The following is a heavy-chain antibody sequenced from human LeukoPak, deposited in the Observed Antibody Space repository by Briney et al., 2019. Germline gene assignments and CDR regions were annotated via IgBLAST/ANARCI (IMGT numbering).Heavy chain of an antibody. D-gene: IGHD2/OR15-2a*01. Sequence: ASVKVSCKASGGTFSSYGISWVRQAPGQGLEWMGWISAYNGNTNYAQKLQGRVTMTTDTSTSTAYMELRSLRSDDTAVYYCAREDFRLSDAFDIWGQGTMVTVSS. J-gene: IGHJ3*02. CDR1: GGTFSSYG. CDR2: ISAYNGNT. CDR3: AREDFRLSDAFDI. V-gene: IGHV1-18*01.